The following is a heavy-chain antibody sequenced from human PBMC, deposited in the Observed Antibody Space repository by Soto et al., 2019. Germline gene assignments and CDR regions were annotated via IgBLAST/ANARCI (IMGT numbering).Heavy chain of an antibody. D-gene: IGHD6-13*01. J-gene: IGHJ5*02. Sequence: LRLCCAASEFTFSTYAMHWVRQAPGKGLEWVAVIAFDGANRYYADSVKGRFTISRDNSKNMLYLQMNSLRIEDTAVYYCSAAADYNWFDPWGQGTLVTVSS. CDR3: SAAADYNWFDP. CDR1: EFTFSTYA. V-gene: IGHV3-30-3*01. CDR2: IAFDGANR.